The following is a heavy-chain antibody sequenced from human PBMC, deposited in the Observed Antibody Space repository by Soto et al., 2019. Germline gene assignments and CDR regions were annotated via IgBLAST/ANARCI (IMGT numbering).Heavy chain of an antibody. J-gene: IGHJ5*02. CDR1: GGSISSSSYY. CDR2: IYYSGST. V-gene: IGHV4-39*01. CDR3: ARHIRYCSGGSCYGWFDP. Sequence: QLQLQESGPGLVKPSETLSLTCTVSGGSISSSSYYWGWIRQPPGKGLEWIGSIYYSGSTYYNPSLKSRVTISVDTSKNQFSLKLRSVTAADTAVYYCARHIRYCSGGSCYGWFDPWGQGTLVTVSS. D-gene: IGHD2-15*01.